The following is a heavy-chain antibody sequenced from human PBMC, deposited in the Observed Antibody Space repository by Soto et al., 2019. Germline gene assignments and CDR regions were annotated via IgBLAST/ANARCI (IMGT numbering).Heavy chain of an antibody. CDR3: ARDQRSWYNWFDP. D-gene: IGHD6-13*01. Sequence: QVQLQESGPGLVKPSQTLSLTGTVSGGSISSGGYYWSWIRQHPGKGLEWIGYIYYSGSTYYNPSLKSRVTISVDTSKNQVSLTLSSVTAADTAVYYCARDQRSWYNWFDPWGQGTLVTVSS. CDR1: GGSISSGGYY. J-gene: IGHJ5*02. CDR2: IYYSGST. V-gene: IGHV4-31*03.